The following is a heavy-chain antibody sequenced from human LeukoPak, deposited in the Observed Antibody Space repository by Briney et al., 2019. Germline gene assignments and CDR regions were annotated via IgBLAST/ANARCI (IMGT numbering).Heavy chain of an antibody. CDR3: ARASILVIILS. V-gene: IGHV4-30-4*01. CDR2: IYYSGST. CDR1: GGSLSSGDYY. J-gene: IGHJ4*02. D-gene: IGHD3/OR15-3a*01. Sequence: SETLSLTCTVSGGSLSSGDYYWSWIRQPPGKGLEWIGYIYYSGSTHYNPSLKSRVTISVDTSKNQFSLKLSSVTAADTAVYYCARASILVIILSWGQGTLVTVSS.